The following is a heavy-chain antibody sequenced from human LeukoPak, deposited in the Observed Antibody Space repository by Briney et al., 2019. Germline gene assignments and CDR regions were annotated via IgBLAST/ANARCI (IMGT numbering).Heavy chain of an antibody. Sequence: PGGSLRLSCEASGFTFSNYWMSWVRQAPGKGLEWVANIKQDGSEKNYVDSVKGRFTISRDNAKNSLYLQMNSLRAEDTAVYYCAKDLNYGSGSYSLGMDVWGKGTTVTVSS. V-gene: IGHV3-7*01. CDR2: IKQDGSEK. CDR3: AKDLNYGSGSYSLGMDV. D-gene: IGHD3-10*01. CDR1: GFTFSNYW. J-gene: IGHJ6*03.